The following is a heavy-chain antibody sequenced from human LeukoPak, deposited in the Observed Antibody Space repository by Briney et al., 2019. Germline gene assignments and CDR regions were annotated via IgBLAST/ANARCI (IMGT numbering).Heavy chain of an antibody. CDR1: GFTFSSYG. J-gene: IGHJ5*02. CDR2: ISSSSSYI. D-gene: IGHD2-2*01. Sequence: PGGSLRLSCAASGFTFSSYGMHWVRQAPGKGLEWVSSISSSSSYIYYADSVKGRFTISRDNAKNSLYLQMNSLRAEDTAVYYCARVFVVVPAARRGWFDPWGQGTLVTVSS. V-gene: IGHV3-21*01. CDR3: ARVFVVVPAARRGWFDP.